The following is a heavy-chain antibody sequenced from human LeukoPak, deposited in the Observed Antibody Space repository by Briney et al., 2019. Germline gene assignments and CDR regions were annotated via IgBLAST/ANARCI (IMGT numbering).Heavy chain of an antibody. J-gene: IGHJ4*02. V-gene: IGHV1-46*02. CDR2: INPSGGSA. CDR1: GYTFNSYY. D-gene: IGHD5-12*01. Sequence: ASVKVSCKAHGYTFNSYYIHWVRQAPGQGLEWMGIINPSGGSASYAQKFQGRVTMTIDTSTSTVYMELSSLRSEDTAVYYCARDRGYSGYDFDYWGQGTLVTVSS. CDR3: ARDRGYSGYDFDY.